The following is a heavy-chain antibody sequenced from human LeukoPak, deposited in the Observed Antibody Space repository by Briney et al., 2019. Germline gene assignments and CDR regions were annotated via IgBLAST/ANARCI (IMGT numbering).Heavy chain of an antibody. V-gene: IGHV3-7*03. J-gene: IGHJ4*02. D-gene: IGHD4-17*01. CDR2: IKQDGSEG. CDR1: PLTFSNEW. CDR3: AGGSDYGDPYPNDY. Sequence: PRRCLRLSYAPCPLTFSNEWMSRVRQAPVRGLKWVSDIKQDGSEGYYVDSVKGRFTLSRDNAKNALYLQMNSLTAEDTAVYYCAGGSDYGDPYPNDYWGQGTLVTVSS.